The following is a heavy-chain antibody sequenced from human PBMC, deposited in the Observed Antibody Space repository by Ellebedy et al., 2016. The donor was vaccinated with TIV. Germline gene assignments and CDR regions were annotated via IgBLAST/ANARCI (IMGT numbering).Heavy chain of an antibody. CDR1: GYSFTSYW. CDR3: ARELQGGSYYDY. CDR2: ISAYNGNT. J-gene: IGHJ4*02. D-gene: IGHD1-26*01. V-gene: IGHV1-18*04. Sequence: GESLKISCKGSGYSFTSYWIGWVRQAPGQGLEWMGWISAYNGNTNYAQKLQGRVTMTTDTSTSTAYMELRSLRSDDTAVYYCARELQGGSYYDYWGQGTLVTVSS.